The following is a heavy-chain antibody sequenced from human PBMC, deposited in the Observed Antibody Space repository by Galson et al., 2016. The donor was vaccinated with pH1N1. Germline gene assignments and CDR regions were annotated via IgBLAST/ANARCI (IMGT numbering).Heavy chain of an antibody. V-gene: IGHV6-1*01. CDR3: ARDGIAAAGIRRDQYYCDY. J-gene: IGHJ4*02. CDR1: GDSVSSNSSA. D-gene: IGHD6-13*01. CDR2: TYYRSKWYN. Sequence: SAISGDSVSSNSSAWNWIRQSPSRGLEWLGRTYYRSKWYNDYAVSVKSRITINPATSKNQFSLQLNSVTPEETAVYYCARDGIAAAGIRRDQYYCDYWGQGTLVTVSS.